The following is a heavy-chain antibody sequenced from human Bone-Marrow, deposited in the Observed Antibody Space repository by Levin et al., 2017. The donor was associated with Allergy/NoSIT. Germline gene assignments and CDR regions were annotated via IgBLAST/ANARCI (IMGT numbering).Heavy chain of an antibody. CDR3: ARHNNPGDYFDF. D-gene: IGHD1-14*01. CDR1: GFTSSRYW. Sequence: GGSLRLSCAASGFTSSRYWMHWVRQPPGKGLKWVSRNYSDETSADFADSVKGRFTISRDNAKNTVYLQMNSLRVEDTAVYYCARHNNPGDYFDFWGQGTLVTVSS. V-gene: IGHV3-74*01. CDR2: NYSDETSA. J-gene: IGHJ4*02.